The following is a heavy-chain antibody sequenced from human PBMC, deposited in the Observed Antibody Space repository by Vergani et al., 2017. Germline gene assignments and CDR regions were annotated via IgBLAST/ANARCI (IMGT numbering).Heavy chain of an antibody. CDR2: ISGSGGST. J-gene: IGHJ4*02. Sequence: EVQLVESGGGLVQPGGSLRLSCAASGFTFSSYAMSWVRQAPGKGLEWVSAISGSGGSTYYADSVKGRFTISRDNSKNTLYLQMNSLRAEDTAVYYCATGYGSGSYYKAHYFDYWGQGTLVTVSS. D-gene: IGHD3-10*01. V-gene: IGHV3-23*04. CDR3: ATGYGSGSYYKAHYFDY. CDR1: GFTFSSYA.